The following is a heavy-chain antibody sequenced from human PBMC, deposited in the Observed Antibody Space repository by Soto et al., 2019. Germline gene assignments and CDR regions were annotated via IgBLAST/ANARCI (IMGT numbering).Heavy chain of an antibody. J-gene: IGHJ4*02. CDR2: ISGSGGST. Sequence: GGSLRLSCTASGFTFSSYVMSWVRQAPGKGLEWVSAISGSGGSTYYADSVKGRFTISRDNSKNTLYLQMNSLRAEDTAVYYCAKSPAQYCSGGSCYLDYWGQGTLVTVSS. V-gene: IGHV3-23*01. CDR1: GFTFSSYV. CDR3: AKSPAQYCSGGSCYLDY. D-gene: IGHD2-15*01.